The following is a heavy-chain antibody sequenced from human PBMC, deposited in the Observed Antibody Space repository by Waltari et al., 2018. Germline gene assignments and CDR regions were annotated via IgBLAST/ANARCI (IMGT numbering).Heavy chain of an antibody. CDR2: IRHTGST. CDR3: ARWDASGRYFGD. CDR1: GGSLSSYF. D-gene: IGHD5-12*01. Sequence: QVHLQESGPGLVKPSETLSLTCSVSGGSLSSYFWNWIRQPPGKGLEWIGYIRHTGSTKWNPSLESRVTMSVDTSKSQFSLRMTSLTAADTAVYYCARWDASGRYFGDWGQGTPVTVSS. V-gene: IGHV4-59*08. J-gene: IGHJ1*01.